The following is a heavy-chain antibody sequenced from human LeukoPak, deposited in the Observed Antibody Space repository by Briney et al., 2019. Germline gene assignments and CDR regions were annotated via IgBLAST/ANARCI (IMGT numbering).Heavy chain of an antibody. CDR2: IYSGDNT. Sequence: GGSLRLSCAASGFTVSSNYMSWIRQAPGKGLEWVSLIYSGDNTYYADSVKGRFTISRDNSKNTLYLQMNSLRVEDTAVYYCVYWFDSWGQGTLVTVSS. CDR1: GFTVSSNY. CDR3: VYWFDS. J-gene: IGHJ5*01. V-gene: IGHV3-66*01.